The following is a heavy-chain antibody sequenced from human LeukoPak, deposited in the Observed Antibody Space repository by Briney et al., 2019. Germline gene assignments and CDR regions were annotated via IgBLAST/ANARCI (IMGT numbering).Heavy chain of an antibody. CDR1: GYTFTSYD. D-gene: IGHD3-16*02. Sequence: ASVKVSCKASGYTFTSYDINWVRQATGQGLEWMGWMNPNSGNTGYAQKFQGRVTMTRNTSISTAYMELSSLRSEDTAVYYCARTRPEYDYVWGSYRPIPYYYYGMDVWGQGTTVTVSS. CDR3: ARTRPEYDYVWGSYRPIPYYYYGMDV. CDR2: MNPNSGNT. V-gene: IGHV1-8*01. J-gene: IGHJ6*02.